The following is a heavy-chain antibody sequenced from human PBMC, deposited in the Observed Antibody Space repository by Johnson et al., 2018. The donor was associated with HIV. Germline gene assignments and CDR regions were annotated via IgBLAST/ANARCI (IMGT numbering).Heavy chain of an antibody. Sequence: VQLVESGGGLIQPGGSLRLSCAVSGFTVSSNYSSWVRQIPGKGLEWVSGINWNGASTGYADSVKGRFSISRDNAKNSLYLQMNSLRAEDTAVYYCARDLPSNYYDSSGYYPDAFDIWGQGTMVTVSS. J-gene: IGHJ3*02. CDR1: GFTVSSNY. CDR2: INWNGAST. D-gene: IGHD3-22*01. V-gene: IGHV3-20*04. CDR3: ARDLPSNYYDSSGYYPDAFDI.